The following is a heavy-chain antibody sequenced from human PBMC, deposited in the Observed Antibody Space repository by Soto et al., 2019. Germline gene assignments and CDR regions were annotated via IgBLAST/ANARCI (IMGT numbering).Heavy chain of an antibody. CDR1: EFTFSSDW. V-gene: IGHV3-74*01. CDR2: INRGGSST. D-gene: IGHD2-2*01. J-gene: IGHJ5*01. CDR3: AGSRASNWFDF. Sequence: LRLSCEDSEFTFSSDWMHWVRQAPGKGLEWLSRINRGGSSTIYADSVKGRFTISRDNAKNTLCLQMNSLRAEDTAAYYCAGSRASNWFDFWGQGILVTVSS.